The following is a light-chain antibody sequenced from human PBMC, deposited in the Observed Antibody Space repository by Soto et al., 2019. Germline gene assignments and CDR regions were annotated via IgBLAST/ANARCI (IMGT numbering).Light chain of an antibody. J-gene: IGKJ1*01. V-gene: IGKV1-5*01. CDR1: QSISSW. Sequence: VGDRVTITCRASQSISSWLAWYQQKPGKAPKLLIYDASSLESGVPSRFSGSGPGTEFTLTISSLQPDDFATYYCQQYNSYSQTFGQGTKVDIK. CDR2: DAS. CDR3: QQYNSYSQT.